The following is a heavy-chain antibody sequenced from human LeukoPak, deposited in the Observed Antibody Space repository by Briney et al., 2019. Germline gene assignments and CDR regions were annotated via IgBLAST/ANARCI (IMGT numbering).Heavy chain of an antibody. CDR3: ARAGNYAPFDY. Sequence: GGSLRLSCVVSGFTFRNEEMNWVRQAPGKGLEWIAYISNTGSPIHYRDSVKGRFTISRDNAQSSLFLQMNSLRPDDTAIYYCARAGNYAPFDYWGQGVLVAVSS. D-gene: IGHD1-7*01. J-gene: IGHJ4*02. CDR1: GFTFRNEE. CDR2: ISNTGSPI. V-gene: IGHV3-48*03.